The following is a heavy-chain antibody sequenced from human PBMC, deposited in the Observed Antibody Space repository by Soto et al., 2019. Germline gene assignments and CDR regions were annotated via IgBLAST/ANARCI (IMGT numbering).Heavy chain of an antibody. J-gene: IGHJ4*02. CDR2: IFTSGGT. D-gene: IGHD2-15*01. V-gene: IGHV4-4*07. CDR3: ARGFGSSWYYFDF. Sequence: PSETLSLTCTVSGGSISSYYWTWIRQPAGKGLEWIGRIFTSGGTNYNPSLKSRVTMSVDTSKNQFSLTLTSVTAADTAVYYCARGFGSSWYYFDFWGQGTLVTVSS. CDR1: GGSISSYY.